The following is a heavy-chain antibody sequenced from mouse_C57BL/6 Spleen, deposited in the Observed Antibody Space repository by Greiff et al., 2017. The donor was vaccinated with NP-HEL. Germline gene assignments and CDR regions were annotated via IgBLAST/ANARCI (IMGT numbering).Heavy chain of an antibody. J-gene: IGHJ3*01. D-gene: IGHD2-4*01. CDR2: IYPGDGDT. Sequence: VQLQQSGAELVKPGASVKISCKASGYAFSSYWMNWVKQRPGKGLEWIGQIYPGDGDTNYNGKFKGKATLTADKSSSTAYMQLSSLTPEDSAVYFCARGYYDYDWFAYWGQGTLVTVSA. CDR1: GYAFSSYW. V-gene: IGHV1-80*01. CDR3: ARGYYDYDWFAY.